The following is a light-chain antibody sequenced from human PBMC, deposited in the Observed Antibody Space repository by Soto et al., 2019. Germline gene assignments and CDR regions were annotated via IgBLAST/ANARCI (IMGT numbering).Light chain of an antibody. CDR2: GNN. Sequence: QSVLTQPPSVSGAPWQRVTISCTGGSSNIGAGYNVHWYQQLPGTAPQLLIYGNNNRPSGVPDRFSVSKSGTSASLAITGLQTEDEADYYCQSFDSSLSGYVFGTGTKLTVL. CDR3: QSFDSSLSGYV. CDR1: SSNIGAGYN. V-gene: IGLV1-40*01. J-gene: IGLJ1*01.